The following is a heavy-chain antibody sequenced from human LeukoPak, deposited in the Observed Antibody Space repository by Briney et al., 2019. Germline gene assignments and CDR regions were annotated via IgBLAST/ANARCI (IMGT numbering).Heavy chain of an antibody. CDR2: ISYDGSNK. J-gene: IGHJ4*02. D-gene: IGHD6-19*01. V-gene: IGHV3-30*03. CDR3: ARSDRSGWYQVDY. Sequence: GGSLRLSCAASGFTFSSYGMHWVRQAPGKGLEWVSVISYDGSNKYYADSVKGRFTISRDNSKNTLYLQMNSLRAEDTAVYYCARSDRSGWYQVDYWGQGTLVTVSS. CDR1: GFTFSSYG.